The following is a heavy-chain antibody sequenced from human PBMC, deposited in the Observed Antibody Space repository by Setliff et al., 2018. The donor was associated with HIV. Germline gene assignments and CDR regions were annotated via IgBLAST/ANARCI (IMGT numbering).Heavy chain of an antibody. D-gene: IGHD7-27*01. V-gene: IGHV4-38-2*02. CDR3: ARDLPELTGRSFDP. Sequence: SETLSLTCTVSGYSISTAYYWGWIRQPPGKGLEWIGSVYHSGTTYYNPSLKSRLSMSIDTSKNHFSLRLTSVTAADTAVYYCARDLPELTGRSFDPWGQGIQVTVSS. J-gene: IGHJ5*02. CDR2: VYHSGTT. CDR1: GYSISTAYY.